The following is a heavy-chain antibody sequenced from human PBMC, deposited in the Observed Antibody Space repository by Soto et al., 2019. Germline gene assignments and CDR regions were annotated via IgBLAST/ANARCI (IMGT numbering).Heavy chain of an antibody. CDR2: MNPNSGNT. D-gene: IGHD6-19*01. CDR3: ARFDPHVDGSEELCGMDV. Sequence: ASVKVSCKASGYTFTSYDINWVRQATGQGLEWMGWMNPNSGNTGYAQKFQGRVTMTRNTSISTDSMELSSLRSEDTAVYDWARFDPHVDGSEELCGMDVWGQGTTVTVSS. J-gene: IGHJ6*02. V-gene: IGHV1-8*01. CDR1: GYTFTSYD.